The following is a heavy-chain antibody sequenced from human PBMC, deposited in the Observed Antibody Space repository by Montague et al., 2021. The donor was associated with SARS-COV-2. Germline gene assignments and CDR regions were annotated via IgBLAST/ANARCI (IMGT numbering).Heavy chain of an antibody. J-gene: IGHJ6*02. CDR3: ARVGRQQLVRLSGMDV. CDR2: IYYSGST. D-gene: IGHD6-13*01. V-gene: IGHV4-39*07. Sequence: SETLSLTCIVSSRSISTSSYYSGRESPPPGSGHQRIACIYYSGSTYYNPSLKSRVTISVDTSKNQFSLKLSSVTAADTAVYYCARVGRQQLVRLSGMDVWGQGTTVTVSS. CDR1: SRSISTSSYY.